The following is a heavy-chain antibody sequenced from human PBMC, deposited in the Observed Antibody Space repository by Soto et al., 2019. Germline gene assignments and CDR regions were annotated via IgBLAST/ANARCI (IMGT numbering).Heavy chain of an antibody. CDR3: ARCYCSVGSCYTGCHFDL. CDR2: ISPSTGNT. V-gene: IGHV1-18*01. J-gene: IGHJ2*01. Sequence: QVQLVQSGAEVKEPGASVKLSCQASGYTFMNYAISWVRQAPGQGLEWMGWISPSTGNTDQAQNFQGRVTMTLDTFSHTANMELRTLTSDDSAVYYCARCYCSVGSCYTGCHFDLWVRGTLVTVSS. D-gene: IGHD2-15*01. CDR1: GYTFMNYA.